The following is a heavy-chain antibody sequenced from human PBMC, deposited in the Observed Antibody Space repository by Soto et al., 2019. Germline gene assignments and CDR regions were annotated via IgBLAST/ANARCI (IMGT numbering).Heavy chain of an antibody. CDR2: ISDIGST. V-gene: IGHV4-59*01. Sequence: SETLSLTCTVSGGSITSYYWTWIRQPPGQGLEWIGYISDIGSTSYNPSLTSRVTMLVDTSKKQFSLKLSSVTEADSAVYFCARSIPDSRGGGMDVWGQGATVTV. J-gene: IGHJ6*02. CDR1: GGSITSYY. D-gene: IGHD3-10*01. CDR3: ARSIPDSRGGGMDV.